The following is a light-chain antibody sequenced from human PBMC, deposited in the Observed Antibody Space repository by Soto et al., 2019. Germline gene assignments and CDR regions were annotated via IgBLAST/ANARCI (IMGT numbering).Light chain of an antibody. J-gene: IGLJ2*01. V-gene: IGLV2-8*01. CDR1: SSDVGAYNY. CDR2: EVS. Sequence: QSALTQPPSASGSPGQSVTISCTGTSSDVGAYNYVSWYQQHPAKAPKLLIYEVSKRPSGVPDRFSGSKSGNTASLTVSGLQAEDEADYYCSSYAGSNSYVVFGGGTKLTVL. CDR3: SSYAGSNSYVV.